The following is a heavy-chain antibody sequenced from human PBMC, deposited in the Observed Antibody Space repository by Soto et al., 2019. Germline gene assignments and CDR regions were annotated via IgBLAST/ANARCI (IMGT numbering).Heavy chain of an antibody. J-gene: IGHJ4*02. Sequence: PGGSLRLSCAASGFTFSNAWMSWVRQAPGKGLEWVGRIKSKTDGGTTDYAAPVKGRFTISRDDSKNTLYLQMNSLKTEGAAVYYCTTASSGSLLFDYWGQGTLVTVSS. CDR3: TTASSGSLLFDY. D-gene: IGHD3-10*01. V-gene: IGHV3-15*01. CDR2: IKSKTDGGTT. CDR1: GFTFSNAW.